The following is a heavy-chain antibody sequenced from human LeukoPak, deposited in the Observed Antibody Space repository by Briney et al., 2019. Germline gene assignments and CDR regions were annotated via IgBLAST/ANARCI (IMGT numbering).Heavy chain of an antibody. J-gene: IGHJ4*02. Sequence: ASVKVSCKASGYSFTASYIHWVRQAPGQGLEWMGWINPHSGDTTYAQNLQGNVTMTRDTSISTSYMDLSSLKSDDTAMYFCARQYCSGGTCYFDSWGQGTLVTVSS. D-gene: IGHD2-15*01. CDR2: INPHSGDT. V-gene: IGHV1-2*02. CDR1: GYSFTASY. CDR3: ARQYCSGGTCYFDS.